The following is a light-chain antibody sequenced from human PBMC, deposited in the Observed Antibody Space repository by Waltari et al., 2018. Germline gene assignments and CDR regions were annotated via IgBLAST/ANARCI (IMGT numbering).Light chain of an antibody. CDR1: SSDVGFSNY. Sequence: QSALTQPASVSGSPGQSITIPCTGTSSDVGFSNYVSWYQQPPGKAPKRMIYDVSERPSGVSNRFSGSKSGNTASLTISGLQAEDEADYYCNSYAGSSSWVFGGGTKLTVL. V-gene: IGLV2-14*01. J-gene: IGLJ3*02. CDR3: NSYAGSSSWV. CDR2: DVS.